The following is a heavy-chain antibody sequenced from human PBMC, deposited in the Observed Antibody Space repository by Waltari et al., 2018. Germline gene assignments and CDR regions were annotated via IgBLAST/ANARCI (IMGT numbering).Heavy chain of an antibody. Sequence: QVQLQESGPGLVTPSETLSLTCTVSGGSISSYYWSWIRQPPGKGLEWIGYIYYSGSTNYNPSLKSRVTISVDTSKNQFSLKLSSVTAADTAVYYCAREQSLAYCGGDCYSSRAFDYWGQGTLVTVSS. D-gene: IGHD2-21*02. CDR3: AREQSLAYCGGDCYSSRAFDY. CDR2: IYYSGST. J-gene: IGHJ4*02. CDR1: GGSISSYY. V-gene: IGHV4-59*01.